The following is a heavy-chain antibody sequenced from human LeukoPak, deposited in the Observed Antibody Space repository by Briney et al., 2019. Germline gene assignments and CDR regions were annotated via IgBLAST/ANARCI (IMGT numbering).Heavy chain of an antibody. CDR3: VKDRGIRRRDFDY. J-gene: IGHJ4*02. D-gene: IGHD3-10*01. CDR1: GFTLSDYA. V-gene: IGHV3-64D*06. Sequence: GESQRLACSASGFTLSDYAMHWVRQAPGRGLEYVSGFDRNGGNTYSVDSVKGRFSISRDSSKNSLYLQMSSLRTEDTAVYYCVKDRGIRRRDFDYWGQGTLVTVSS. CDR2: FDRNGGNT.